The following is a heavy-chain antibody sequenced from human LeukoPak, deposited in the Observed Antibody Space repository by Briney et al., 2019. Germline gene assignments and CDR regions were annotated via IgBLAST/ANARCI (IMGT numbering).Heavy chain of an antibody. CDR3: ARGYYDSSGYYLNNWFDP. CDR1: GCTFTSYD. V-gene: IGHV1-8*01. D-gene: IGHD3-22*01. J-gene: IGHJ5*02. Sequence: ASVKVSCKASGCTFTSYDINWVRQATGQGLERMGWMNPNSGNTGYAQKFQGRVTMTRNTSISTAYMELSSLRSEDTAVYYCARGYYDSSGYYLNNWFDPWGQGTLVTVSS. CDR2: MNPNSGNT.